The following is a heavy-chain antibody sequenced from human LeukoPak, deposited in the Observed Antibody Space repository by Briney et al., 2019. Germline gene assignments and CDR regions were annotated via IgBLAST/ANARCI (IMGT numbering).Heavy chain of an antibody. CDR1: GGSISSYY. D-gene: IGHD4-17*01. Sequence: SETLSLTCTVSGGSISSYYWSWIRQPPGKGLEWIGYIYYSGSTNYNPSLKSRVTISVDTSKNQFSLKLSSVTAADTAVYYCARVVANDYGDYYFDYWGQGTLVTVSS. V-gene: IGHV4-59*01. CDR2: IYYSGST. CDR3: ARVVANDYGDYYFDY. J-gene: IGHJ4*02.